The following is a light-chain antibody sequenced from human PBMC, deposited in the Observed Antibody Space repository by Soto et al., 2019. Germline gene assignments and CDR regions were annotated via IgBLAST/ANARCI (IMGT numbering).Light chain of an antibody. CDR3: NSYREDHPRFYV. CDR1: HSDIGNYNY. Sequence: LTQPASVSGSPGQSITISCTGTHSDIGNYNYVSWYQHLPGKAPKLMIYDVGSRPSGVSSRFSGSKSGNTASLAISGLQAEDEADHYCNSYREDHPRFYVFGTGTKVTVL. V-gene: IGLV2-14*03. J-gene: IGLJ1*01. CDR2: DVG.